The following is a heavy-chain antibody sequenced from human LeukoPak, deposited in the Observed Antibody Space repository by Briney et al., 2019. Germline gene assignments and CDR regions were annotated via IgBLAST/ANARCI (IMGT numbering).Heavy chain of an antibody. Sequence: ASVKVSCKASGYTFTGYYMHWVRQAPGQGLEWMGWINPNSGGTNYAQKFQGRVTMTRDKSISTDYMELSRLRSDDTAVYYCATASISAAGPGLIDYWGQGTLVTVSS. J-gene: IGHJ4*02. CDR3: ATASISAAGPGLIDY. CDR1: GYTFTGYY. D-gene: IGHD6-13*01. V-gene: IGHV1-2*02. CDR2: INPNSGGT.